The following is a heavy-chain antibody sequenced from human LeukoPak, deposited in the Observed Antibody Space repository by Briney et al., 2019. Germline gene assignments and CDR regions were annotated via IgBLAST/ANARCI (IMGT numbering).Heavy chain of an antibody. V-gene: IGHV7-4-1*02. CDR1: GYTFTRYG. CDR3: WGSGSYAKSFDY. D-gene: IGHD3-10*01. J-gene: IGHJ4*02. CDR2: INTNTGNP. Sequence: GASVKVPCKSSGYTFTRYGITWVRQAPGQGLEWMGWINTNTGNPTYAQGFTGRFVFSLDTSVSTAYLQISSLKAEDTAVYYCWGSGSYAKSFDYWGQGTLVSVSS.